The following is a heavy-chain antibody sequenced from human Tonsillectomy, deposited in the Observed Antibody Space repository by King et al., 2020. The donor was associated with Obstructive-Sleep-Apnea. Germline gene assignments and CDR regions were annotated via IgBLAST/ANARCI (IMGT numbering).Heavy chain of an antibody. V-gene: IGHV3-74*01. CDR2: INSDGSST. D-gene: IGHD2-21*02. CDR3: ARDRNIVVVTAILGY. Sequence: VQLVESGGGLVQPGGSLRLSCAASGFTFSSYWMHWVRHAPGKGLVWVSRINSDGSSTSYADSVKGRFTISRDNAKNTLYLQMNSLRAEDTAVYYCARDRNIVVVTAILGYWGQGTLVTVSS. CDR1: GFTFSSYW. J-gene: IGHJ4*02.